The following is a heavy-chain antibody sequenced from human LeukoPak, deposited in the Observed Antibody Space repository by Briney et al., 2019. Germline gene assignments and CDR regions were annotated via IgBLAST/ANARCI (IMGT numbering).Heavy chain of an antibody. V-gene: IGHV1-46*01. D-gene: IGHD3-16*01. J-gene: IGHJ6*03. Sequence: GASVKVSCTASGYTYTSYYMHWVRQAPGQGLEWMGIINPSGGSTSYAQKFQGRVTMARDTSKSSVYMELSSLRSEDTAVYYCAGGGLPVYNYYMDGWGKGTTVTISS. CDR2: INPSGGST. CDR1: GYTYTSYY. CDR3: AGGGLPVYNYYMDG.